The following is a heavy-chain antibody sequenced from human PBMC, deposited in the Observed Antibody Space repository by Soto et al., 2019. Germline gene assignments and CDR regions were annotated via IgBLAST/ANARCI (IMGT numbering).Heavy chain of an antibody. Sequence: QVQLVQSGAEVRKPGSSVKVSCKASGGTFSNFAISWVRQAPGQGLEWVGGIIPILGTANYAQKFQGRVTITAGESTSTADMDLSSLRSAATAFYYCARDPPRAVGTRGFAYWGQGTLVTVSS. CDR1: GGTFSNFA. V-gene: IGHV1-69*11. CDR2: IIPILGTA. D-gene: IGHD1-26*01. CDR3: ARDPPRAVGTRGFAY. J-gene: IGHJ4*02.